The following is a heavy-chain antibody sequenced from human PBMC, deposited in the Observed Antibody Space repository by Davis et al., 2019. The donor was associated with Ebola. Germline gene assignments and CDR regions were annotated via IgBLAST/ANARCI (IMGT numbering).Heavy chain of an antibody. V-gene: IGHV3-23*01. Sequence: PGGSLRLSCAASGFTFSRHWMSWVRQAPGKGLEWVSAISGSGGSTYYADSVKGRFTISRDNSKNTLYLQMNSLRAEDTAVYYCARAPAGYYYYYMDVWGKGTTVTVSS. CDR2: ISGSGGST. J-gene: IGHJ6*03. CDR1: GFTFSRHW. D-gene: IGHD2-2*01. CDR3: ARAPAGYYYYYMDV.